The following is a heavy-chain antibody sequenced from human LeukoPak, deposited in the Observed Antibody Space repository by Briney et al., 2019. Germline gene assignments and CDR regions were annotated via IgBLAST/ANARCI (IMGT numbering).Heavy chain of an antibody. CDR3: ARVSGYYYFDY. V-gene: IGHV3-9*03. D-gene: IGHD5-18*01. CDR2: ISWNSGSI. Sequence: SLRLSCAASGFTFDDYAMHWVRQAPGKGLEWVSGISWNSGSIGYADSVKGRFTISRDNAKNTLYLQMGSLRAEDMAVYYCARVSGYYYFDYWGQGTLVTVSS. CDR1: GFTFDDYA. J-gene: IGHJ4*02.